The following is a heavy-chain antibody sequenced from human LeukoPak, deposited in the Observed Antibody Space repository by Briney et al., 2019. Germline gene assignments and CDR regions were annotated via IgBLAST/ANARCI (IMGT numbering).Heavy chain of an antibody. V-gene: IGHV5-51*01. J-gene: IGHJ4*02. Sequence: GESLKISCNGSGAIFTNYWIAWVRQMPGRGLEWMVIINPSDSDTRYSPSFQGKVAISADKSIRTHYLLKMSQMAADIAMYYCARAWNFDYWGQGTLVTVSS. CDR2: INPSDSDT. CDR3: ARAWNFDY. D-gene: IGHD1-1*01. CDR1: GAIFTNYW.